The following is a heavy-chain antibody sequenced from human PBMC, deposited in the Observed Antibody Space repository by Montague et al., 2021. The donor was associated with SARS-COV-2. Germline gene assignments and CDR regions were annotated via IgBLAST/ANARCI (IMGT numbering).Heavy chain of an antibody. J-gene: IGHJ4*01. V-gene: IGHV3-30*04. D-gene: IGHD3-10*01. Sequence: SLRLSCAASGFTFSSYAMHWVRQAPGKGLEWVAVISYDGSNKYYADSVKGRFTISRDNSKNTLYLQMNSLRAEDTAVYYCARPSSGSYYNYFDSWGQGTLVTVSS. CDR3: ARPSSGSYYNYFDS. CDR2: ISYDGSNK. CDR1: GFTFSSYA.